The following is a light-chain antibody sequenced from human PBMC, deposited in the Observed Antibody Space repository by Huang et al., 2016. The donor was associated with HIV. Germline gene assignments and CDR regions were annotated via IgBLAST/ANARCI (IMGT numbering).Light chain of an antibody. CDR3: QSLEF. V-gene: IGKV1-13*02. J-gene: IGKJ3*01. CDR2: SAS. Sequence: IQLSQSPSSLSVSVGDTIAISCRASRGVGRDVNWYQQRPGRPPRLLIQSASTLAGGVPERFSGSGFDTLFTLTVRGLQAEDIASYFCQSLEFFGPGT. CDR1: RGVGRD.